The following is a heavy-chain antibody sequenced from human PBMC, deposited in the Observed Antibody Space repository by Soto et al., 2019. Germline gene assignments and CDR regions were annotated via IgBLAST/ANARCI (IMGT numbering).Heavy chain of an antibody. CDR2: ISWNSGSI. D-gene: IGHD6-19*01. CDR1: GFTLVDYA. Sequence: EVQLVESGGGLVQPGRSLRLSCAASGFTLVDYAMHWVRQAPGKGLEWVSGISWNSGSIGYADSVKGRFTISRDNAKNSLYLQMNSLRAEDTALYYCAKGGQWLVRGEFDYWGQGTLVTVSS. V-gene: IGHV3-9*01. CDR3: AKGGQWLVRGEFDY. J-gene: IGHJ4*02.